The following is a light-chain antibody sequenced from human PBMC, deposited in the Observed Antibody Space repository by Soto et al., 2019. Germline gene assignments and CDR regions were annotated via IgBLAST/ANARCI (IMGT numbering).Light chain of an antibody. J-gene: IGKJ3*01. Sequence: EIAMTQSPATLSVSPGERVTLSCRASQSVSSSLAWYQQKPGQAPRLLIYGASTRATGIPARFSGSGSGTEFTLTISSLQSEDFAVYYCQQCNSWPPFAFGPGTKVDIK. CDR2: GAS. V-gene: IGKV3-15*01. CDR1: QSVSSS. CDR3: QQCNSWPPFA.